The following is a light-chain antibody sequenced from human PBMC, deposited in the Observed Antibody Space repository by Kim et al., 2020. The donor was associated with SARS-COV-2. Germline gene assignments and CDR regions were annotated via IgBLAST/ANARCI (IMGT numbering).Light chain of an antibody. CDR3: YSRDTSGNFRV. Sequence: SSELTQDPAVSVALGQTVRITCQGDILRNYYASWYQQKPGQAPVLVIYGKNNRPSGIPDRFSGSSSGNTGSLTITGAQAEDDADYYCYSRDTSGNFRVFG. CDR2: GKN. CDR1: ILRNYY. J-gene: IGLJ2*01. V-gene: IGLV3-19*01.